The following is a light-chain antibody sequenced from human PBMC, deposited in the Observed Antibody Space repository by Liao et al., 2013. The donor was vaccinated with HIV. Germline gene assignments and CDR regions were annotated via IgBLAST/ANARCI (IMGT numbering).Light chain of an antibody. CDR2: HAS. Sequence: SYELTQPPSLSVAPGKTARITCGGKNIGTKSVNWYQQKPGQAPVLLIYHASDRPSGIPERFSGSNSGTTATLAISGAQALDEADYYCQTWDTGTGVFGTGTKVTV. V-gene: IGLV3-21*01. CDR3: QTWDTGTGV. CDR1: NIGTKS. J-gene: IGLJ1*01.